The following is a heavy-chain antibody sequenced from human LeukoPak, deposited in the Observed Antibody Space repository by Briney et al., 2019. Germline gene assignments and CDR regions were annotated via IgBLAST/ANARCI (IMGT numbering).Heavy chain of an antibody. J-gene: IGHJ5*02. CDR3: ASSRLVADLDYWFDP. Sequence: PSETLSLTCTVSGGSISSSSYYWSWIRQPPGKGLEWIGYIYYSGSTNYNPSLKSRVTISVDTSKNQFSLKLNSVTAADTAIYYCASSRLVADLDYWFDPWGQGTLVTVSS. D-gene: IGHD3-9*01. CDR1: GGSISSSSYY. V-gene: IGHV4-61*01. CDR2: IYYSGST.